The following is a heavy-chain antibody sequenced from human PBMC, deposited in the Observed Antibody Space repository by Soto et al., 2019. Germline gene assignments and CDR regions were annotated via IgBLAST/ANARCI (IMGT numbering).Heavy chain of an antibody. J-gene: IGHJ6*03. Sequence: ASVKVSCKASGYTFTSYVISWVRQAPGQGLEWMGWISAYNGNTNYAQKLQGRVTMTTDTSTSTAYMELRSLRSDDTAVYYCARDGPYYDILTGQRPYYYFYMDGWGKGTTVTVSS. D-gene: IGHD3-9*01. CDR3: ARDGPYYDILTGQRPYYYFYMDG. CDR1: GYTFTSYV. CDR2: ISAYNGNT. V-gene: IGHV1-18*01.